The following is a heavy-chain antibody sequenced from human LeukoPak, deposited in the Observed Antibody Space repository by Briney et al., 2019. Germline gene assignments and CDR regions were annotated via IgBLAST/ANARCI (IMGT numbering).Heavy chain of an antibody. V-gene: IGHV1-18*01. J-gene: IGHJ4*02. CDR3: ATKIPGAYDSSGSYPDYYFDY. D-gene: IGHD3-22*01. CDR2: ISAYNGNT. CDR1: GYTFTSYG. Sequence: ASVKVSCKASGYTFTSYGISWVRQTPGQGLEWMGWISAYNGNTDYAQKLQGRVTMTTDTSTSTAYMELRSLRSDDTAVYYCATKIPGAYDSSGSYPDYYFDYWGQGTLVTVSS.